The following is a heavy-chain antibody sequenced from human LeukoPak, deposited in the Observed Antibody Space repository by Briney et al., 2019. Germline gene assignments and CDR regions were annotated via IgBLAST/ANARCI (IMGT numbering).Heavy chain of an antibody. V-gene: IGHV4-39*01. CDR3: AAVDITYYYYGMDV. Sequence: PSETLSLTCTVSGGSISSSSYYWGWIRQPPGKGLEWIGSIYYSGSTYYNPSLKSRVTISVDTSKNQFSLELSSVTAADTAVYYCAAVDITYYYYGMDVWGQGTTVTVSS. CDR2: IYYSGST. CDR1: GGSISSSSYY. D-gene: IGHD5-12*01. J-gene: IGHJ6*02.